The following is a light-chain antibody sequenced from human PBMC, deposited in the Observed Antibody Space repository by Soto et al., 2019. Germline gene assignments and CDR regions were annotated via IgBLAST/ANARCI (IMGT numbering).Light chain of an antibody. J-gene: IGKJ5*01. CDR1: QSVLYSSNNENY. Sequence: IVMTQSPDSLAVSLGERATINCKSSQSVLYSSNNENYLAWYQQKPGQPPKLLIYWASTRESGVPDRFSGSGSGTDFTLTISSLQAGEVAVYYWQQYYSTPRTVGQGTRLESK. V-gene: IGKV4-1*01. CDR2: WAS. CDR3: QQYYSTPRT.